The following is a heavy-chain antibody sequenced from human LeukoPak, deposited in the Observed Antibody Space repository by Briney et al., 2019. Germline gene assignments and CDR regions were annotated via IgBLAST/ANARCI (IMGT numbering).Heavy chain of an antibody. V-gene: IGHV6-1*01. J-gene: IGHJ4*02. CDR2: TYYRSKWHS. CDR1: GDSVSSNSAA. D-gene: IGHD3-10*01. Sequence: SHTLSLPCAISGDSVSSNSAAWNWISQSPSRGLEWLGRTYYRSKWHSYYAPSVKSRITINPDTSKNQFSLQLKSVTPEDTAVYYCARMVGLVSDFWGQGTLVTVSS. CDR3: ARMVGLVSDF.